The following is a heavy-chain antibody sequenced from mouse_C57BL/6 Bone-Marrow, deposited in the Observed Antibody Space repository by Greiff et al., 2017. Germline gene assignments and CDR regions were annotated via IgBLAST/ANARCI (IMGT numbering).Heavy chain of an antibody. CDR1: GFTFSDYY. CDR3: ARHGGYWYFDV. J-gene: IGHJ1*03. Sequence: EVQRVESGGGLVQPGGSLKLSCAASGFTFSDYYMYWVRQTPEKRLEWVAYISNGGGSTYYPDTVKGRFTISRDTATNTLYLQLSRLKSEDTAVYYWARHGGYWYFDVWGTGTTVTVSS. CDR2: ISNGGGST. V-gene: IGHV5-12*01.